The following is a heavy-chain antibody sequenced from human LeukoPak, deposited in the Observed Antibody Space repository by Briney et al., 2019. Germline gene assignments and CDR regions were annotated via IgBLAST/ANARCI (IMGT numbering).Heavy chain of an antibody. CDR1: GGSISSSSCY. CDR3: ARSRMITFGGVSDTIDY. Sequence: PSETLSLTCTVSGGSISSSSCYWGWIRQPPGRGLEWIGSIYYSGSTYYDPSLKSRVTISVDTSKNQFSLKLSSVTAADTAVYYCARSRMITFGGVSDTIDYWGQGTLVTVSS. J-gene: IGHJ4*02. CDR2: IYYSGST. D-gene: IGHD3-16*01. V-gene: IGHV4-39*01.